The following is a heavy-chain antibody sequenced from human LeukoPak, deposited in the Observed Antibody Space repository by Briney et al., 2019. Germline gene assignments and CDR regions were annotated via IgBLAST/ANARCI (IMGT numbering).Heavy chain of an antibody. J-gene: IGHJ4*02. CDR3: VSGGDSWDY. D-gene: IGHD2-21*02. Sequence: KPSETLSLTCTVSGGSISSSSYYWGWIRQPPGKGLEWIGSMYYSGSIYYNSSLKSRLTISADTSKNQFSLKLSSVTAADTALYYCVSGGDSWDYWGQGTLVTVSS. CDR1: GGSISSSSYY. CDR2: MYYSGSI. V-gene: IGHV4-39*01.